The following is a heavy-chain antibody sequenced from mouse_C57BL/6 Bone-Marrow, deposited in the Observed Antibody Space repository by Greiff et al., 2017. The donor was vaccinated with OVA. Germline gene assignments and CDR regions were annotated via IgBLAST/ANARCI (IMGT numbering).Heavy chain of an antibody. J-gene: IGHJ2*01. D-gene: IGHD1-1*01. CDR3: ALTTVVATPFDY. V-gene: IGHV1-81*01. CDR1: GYTFTSYG. CDR2: IYPRSGNT. Sequence: QVQLQQSGAELARPGASVKLSCKASGYTFTSYGITWVKQRPGQGLEWIGEIYPRSGNTYYTEKFKGKATLTADKSSSTAYMELRSLTSEDSAVYFCALTTVVATPFDYWGQGTTLTVSS.